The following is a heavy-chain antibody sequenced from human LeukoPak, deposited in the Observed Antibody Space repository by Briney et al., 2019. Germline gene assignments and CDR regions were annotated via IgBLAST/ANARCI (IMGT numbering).Heavy chain of an antibody. CDR3: AGVNGAAAAAFAV. D-gene: IGHD2-8*01. V-gene: IGHV3-66*01. CDR1: GFTVSSNY. CDR2: IHCGGST. J-gene: IGHJ3*01. Sequence: GGSLRLSCAASGFTVSSNYVRWVRQAPGKGLEWVSVIHCGGSTNYADCVKGRFTISRDNSRDTRYLQMKSLEAEGRAVYSCAGVNGAAAAAFAVWGRGKMVPVSS.